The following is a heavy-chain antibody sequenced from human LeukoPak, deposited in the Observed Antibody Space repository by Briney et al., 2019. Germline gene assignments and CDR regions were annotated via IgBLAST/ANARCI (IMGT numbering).Heavy chain of an antibody. Sequence: PGGSLRLSCAASGFTFSSYAMSWVRQAPGKGLEWVSAISGSGGSTYYADSVKGRFTISRDNSKNTLYLQMNSLRAEDTAVYYCAKDRPTMVRGVIGAFDIWGQGTMVTVSS. CDR1: GFTFSSYA. CDR3: AKDRPTMVRGVIGAFDI. D-gene: IGHD3-10*01. J-gene: IGHJ3*02. V-gene: IGHV3-23*01. CDR2: ISGSGGST.